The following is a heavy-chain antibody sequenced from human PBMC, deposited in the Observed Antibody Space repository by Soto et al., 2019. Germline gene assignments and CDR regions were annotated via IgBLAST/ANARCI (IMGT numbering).Heavy chain of an antibody. V-gene: IGHV1-58*01. J-gene: IGHJ6*02. Sequence: SVKVSCKASGFTFTSPAVQWVRQARGQRLEWIGWIVVGSGNTNYAQKFQERVTITRDMSTSTAYMELSSLRSEDTAVYYCAADVPRKVAVAGPARGMDVWGQGTTVTV. CDR3: AADVPRKVAVAGPARGMDV. D-gene: IGHD6-19*01. CDR1: GFTFTSPA. CDR2: IVVGSGNT.